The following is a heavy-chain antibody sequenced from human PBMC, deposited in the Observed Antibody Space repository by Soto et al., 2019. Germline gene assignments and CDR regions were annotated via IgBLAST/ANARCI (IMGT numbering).Heavy chain of an antibody. Sequence: GGSLRLSCAASGFSFGSYALSWVRQAPGKGLEWVSTISGSDGKTFYADSVKGRFSISRDTSQNTLYLQMNSLRADDTAIYYCARWSYLDYWGQGTRVTV. D-gene: IGHD3-3*01. CDR2: ISGSDGKT. CDR3: ARWSYLDY. V-gene: IGHV3-23*01. CDR1: GFSFGSYA. J-gene: IGHJ4*02.